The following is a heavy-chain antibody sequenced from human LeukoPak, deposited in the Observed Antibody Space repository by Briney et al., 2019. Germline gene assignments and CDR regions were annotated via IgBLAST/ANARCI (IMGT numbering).Heavy chain of an antibody. Sequence: GGSLRLSCGVSGFIFKNYAMAWVRQAPGKGLEWVAGVNSAGSSTFYADSVKGRFTISRDNPKNTLFLQMYSLRGEDTAIYYCAKNHYTAAAFFDYWGQGTLVAVSS. J-gene: IGHJ4*02. CDR3: AKNHYTAAAFFDY. V-gene: IGHV3-23*01. CDR1: GFIFKNYA. CDR2: VNSAGSST. D-gene: IGHD4-11*01.